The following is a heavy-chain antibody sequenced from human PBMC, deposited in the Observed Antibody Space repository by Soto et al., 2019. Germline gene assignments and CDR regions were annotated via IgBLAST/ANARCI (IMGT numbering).Heavy chain of an antibody. V-gene: IGHV1-18*01. CDR1: GYTFTSYD. CDR3: ARESATTHDGFDL. J-gene: IGHJ3*01. Sequence: QVQVVQSGAEVKKPGASVKVSCKTSGYTFTSYDISWVRQAPGQGLEWMGWISGYNGNTNYAQKLQGRVTMTTDTSTSTAYLELRSLRSDDTAVYYCARESATTHDGFDLWGQGTMVIVPS. CDR2: ISGYNGNT. D-gene: IGHD4-17*01.